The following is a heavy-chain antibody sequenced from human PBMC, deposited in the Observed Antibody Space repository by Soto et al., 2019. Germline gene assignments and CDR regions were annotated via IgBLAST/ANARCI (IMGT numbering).Heavy chain of an antibody. Sequence: EVKLVESGGGWVQPGRSLRLSCAASGFSFDDYAMHWVRQLPGKGLEWVAGIGWRSFTLGYANSVKGRFTISRDNAQYFLYLQMDDLRAEDSALYFCAKDRLASSRGRFDVWGQGTLVTVSS. D-gene: IGHD2-21*01. CDR2: IGWRSFTL. V-gene: IGHV3-9*01. J-gene: IGHJ4*02. CDR3: AKDRLASSRGRFDV. CDR1: GFSFDDYA.